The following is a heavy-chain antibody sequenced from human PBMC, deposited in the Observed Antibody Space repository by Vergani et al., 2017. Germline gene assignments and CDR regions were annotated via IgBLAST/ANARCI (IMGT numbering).Heavy chain of an antibody. CDR3: ARALGELSYFDY. D-gene: IGHD3-16*02. CDR2: IYYSGST. CDR1: GGSISSYY. Sequence: QVQLQESGPGLVKPSETLSLTCTVSGGSISSYYWSWIRQPPGKGLEWIGHIYYSGSTNYNPSLKSRVTISVDTSKYQFYLKLSSVTAADTAVYYCARALGELSYFDYWGQGSLVTVSS. V-gene: IGHV4-59*01. J-gene: IGHJ4*02.